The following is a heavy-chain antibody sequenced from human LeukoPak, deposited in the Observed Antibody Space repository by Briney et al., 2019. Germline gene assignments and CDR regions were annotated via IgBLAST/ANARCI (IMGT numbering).Heavy chain of an antibody. CDR3: ATIKRGSIFGYFDF. Sequence: SETLSLTCTVSGGSISSHYWSWIRQPPGKGLEWIAYLFDSVNTKDNPSLQSRLALSADTSKNQFSLRLSSVTAADTAVYYCATIKRGSIFGYFDFWGQGIKVTVSS. V-gene: IGHV4-59*11. D-gene: IGHD5-18*01. CDR1: GGSISSHY. J-gene: IGHJ4*02. CDR2: LFDSVNT.